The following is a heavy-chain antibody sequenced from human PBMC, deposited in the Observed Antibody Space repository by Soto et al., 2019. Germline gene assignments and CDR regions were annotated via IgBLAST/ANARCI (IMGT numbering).Heavy chain of an antibody. CDR2: VTSSGATM. CDR3: ARDLMEALIQGWPGGY. V-gene: IGHV3-11*01. CDR1: GFTFSDYS. Sequence: QVQLVESGGGLVKPGGSLRLSCAASGFTFSDYSMSWIRQAPGKGLEWVSYVTSSGATMYYADSVGGRFTISRDNAKKSVYLQMNSLGAEETAFYYCARDLMEALIQGWPGGYGGKGTLVTFSS. D-gene: IGHD5-18*01. J-gene: IGHJ4*02.